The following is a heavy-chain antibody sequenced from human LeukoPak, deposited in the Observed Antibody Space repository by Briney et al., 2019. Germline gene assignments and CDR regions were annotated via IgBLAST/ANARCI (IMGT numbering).Heavy chain of an antibody. V-gene: IGHV4-34*01. J-gene: IGHJ4*02. Sequence: PSETLSLTCAVYGGSFSGYYWSWIRQPPGKGLEWIGEINDGGSTSYNPSLKSRVTISLDTSKNQFSLNLTSVTAADTAVYYCARLTFHYGSGSYWGQGTLVTVSS. D-gene: IGHD3-10*01. CDR2: INDGGST. CDR3: ARLTFHYGSGSY. CDR1: GGSFSGYY.